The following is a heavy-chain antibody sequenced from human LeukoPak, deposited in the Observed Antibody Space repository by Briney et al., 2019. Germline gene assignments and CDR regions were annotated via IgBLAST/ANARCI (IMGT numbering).Heavy chain of an antibody. D-gene: IGHD6-19*01. V-gene: IGHV4-59*01. CDR3: ARIGSGWYGGFDY. J-gene: IGHJ4*02. CDR1: GDSINAYY. CDR2: IYYGGNT. Sequence: TPSETLSLTRTVSGDSINAYYWTWIRQPPGKGLEWIAYIYYGGNTSYNPSLKSRVTISVATSKNQFSLRLSSVTAADTAVYYCARIGSGWYGGFDYWGQGTLVTVSS.